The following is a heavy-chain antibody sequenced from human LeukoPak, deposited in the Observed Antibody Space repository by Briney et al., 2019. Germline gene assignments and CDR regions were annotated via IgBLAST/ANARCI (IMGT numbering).Heavy chain of an antibody. D-gene: IGHD6-19*01. CDR2: INQDGSDK. J-gene: IGHJ4*02. V-gene: IGHV3-7*03. CDR1: GLTSTTYW. Sequence: PGGSLRLSCVVSGLTSTTYWMNWVRQAPGKGLEWVANINQDGSDKYYVGSVKGRFSVSGDYAKKSLYLQMNNLRDDDTAVYYCAVGSGWLSDSWSQGALVTVSS. CDR3: AVGSGWLSDS.